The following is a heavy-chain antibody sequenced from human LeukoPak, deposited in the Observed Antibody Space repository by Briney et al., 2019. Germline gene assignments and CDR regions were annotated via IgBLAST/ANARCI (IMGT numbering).Heavy chain of an antibody. CDR2: IGGSGDTT. Sequence: GGSLRLSCAASGFTFTSYGMRWVRQAPGKGLEWVSSIGGSGDTTYYADSVKGRFTISRDNSKNTLYLQMNSLRAEDTAVYYCAKDFWSGYYPNYWGQGTLVTVSS. J-gene: IGHJ4*02. D-gene: IGHD3-3*01. CDR1: GFTFTSYG. V-gene: IGHV3-23*01. CDR3: AKDFWSGYYPNY.